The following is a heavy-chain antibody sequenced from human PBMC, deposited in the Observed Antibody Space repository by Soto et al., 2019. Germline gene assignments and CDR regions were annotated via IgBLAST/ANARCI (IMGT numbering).Heavy chain of an antibody. CDR2: IVPVFPSV. D-gene: IGHD6-13*01. J-gene: IGHJ6*02. Sequence: AVKVSCKASGGSFNNYSIYWVLQAPGQGLEWLGTIVPVFPSVYYAPRFQGRLTITADGSTDTVYMMLTSLKSEDTAVYYCAREMPSTAAAYFYYGLSVWGQGTSVTVSS. CDR1: GGSFNNYS. CDR3: AREMPSTAAAYFYYGLSV. V-gene: IGHV1-69*15.